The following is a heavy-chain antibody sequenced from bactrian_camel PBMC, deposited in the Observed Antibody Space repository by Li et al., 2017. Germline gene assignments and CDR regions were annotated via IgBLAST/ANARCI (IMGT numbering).Heavy chain of an antibody. CDR1: GYNPSSYC. Sequence: HVQLVESGGGSVQAGMSLRLSCEVSGYNPSSYCMGWFRLAPGKEREGVAAIVGDGTTTYADSVKGRFTISQDNDKKNLFLQMNSLEVDDTAKYYCAAEGARGRLGCQTIYENQLFDNWGPGTQVTVS. CDR2: IVGDGTT. CDR3: AAEGARGRLGCQTIYENQLFDN. V-gene: IGHV3S53*01. J-gene: IGHJ4*01.